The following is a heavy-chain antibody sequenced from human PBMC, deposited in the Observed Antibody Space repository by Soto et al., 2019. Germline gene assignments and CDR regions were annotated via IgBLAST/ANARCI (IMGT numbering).Heavy chain of an antibody. CDR2: IYYSGST. D-gene: IGHD2-15*01. Sequence: SETLSLTCTVSGDSISSYCWSWIRQPPGKGLEWIGYIYYSGSTNYNPSLKSRVTISVDTSKNQFSLKLSSVTAADTAVYYCAREGSYKNYYYYGMDVWGQGTTVTVSS. J-gene: IGHJ6*02. CDR1: GDSISSYC. V-gene: IGHV4-59*01. CDR3: AREGSYKNYYYYGMDV.